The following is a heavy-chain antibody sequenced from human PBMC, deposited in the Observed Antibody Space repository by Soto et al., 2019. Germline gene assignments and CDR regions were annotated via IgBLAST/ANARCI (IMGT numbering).Heavy chain of an antibody. CDR2: IYYSGST. J-gene: IGHJ6*02. Sequence: SETLSLTCTVSGGSVSSGDYFWSWLRQSPGKRLEWIAYIYYSGSTNYNPSLKSRATISVDTSKSQVSLTLTSMTAADAALYYCARSPNYYYYGFNVWGQGTAVTVSS. V-gene: IGHV4-61*08. D-gene: IGHD3-10*01. CDR3: ARSPNYYYYGFNV. CDR1: GGSVSSGDYF.